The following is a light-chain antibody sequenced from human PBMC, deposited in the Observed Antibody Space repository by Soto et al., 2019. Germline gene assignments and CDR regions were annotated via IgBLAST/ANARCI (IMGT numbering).Light chain of an antibody. Sequence: QSALTQPRSVSGSPGQSVTISCTGTSSDVGGYHYVSWYQQHPGKAPKLMIYDVSKRPSGVPDRFSGSKSGNTASLTISGLQDEDEDEYYCCLYAGSDTYVFGTGTKVTLL. CDR2: DVS. J-gene: IGLJ1*01. V-gene: IGLV2-11*01. CDR3: CLYAGSDTYV. CDR1: SSDVGGYHY.